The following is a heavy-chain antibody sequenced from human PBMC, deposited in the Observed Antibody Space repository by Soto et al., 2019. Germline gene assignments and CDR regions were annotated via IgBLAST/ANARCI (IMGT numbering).Heavy chain of an antibody. CDR3: MRHRPNYVFDS. V-gene: IGHV4-59*08. Sequence: SETLSLTCTVSGGSISSYYWSWIRPPPGKGLEWIGYIYYSASTNYSPSLKSRVTISVDTSENQFSLNLSSVTAADTAVYYCMRHRPNYVFDSWGQGTLVTVSS. D-gene: IGHD3-16*01. CDR1: GGSISSYY. CDR2: IYYSAST. J-gene: IGHJ4*02.